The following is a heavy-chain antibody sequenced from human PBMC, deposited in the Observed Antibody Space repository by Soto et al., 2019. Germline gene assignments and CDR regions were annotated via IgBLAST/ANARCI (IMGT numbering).Heavy chain of an antibody. Sequence: ASVKVSCKASCLTFTDYGISWVRQAPGQGLEWMGWISAYNGKTNYVEKIQGRVTMTADTSTTTAYMDLTSLRYDDTAMYYCATDRSSSHYWGQGTPVTVSS. CDR3: ATDRSSSHY. D-gene: IGHD6-13*01. V-gene: IGHV1-18*01. CDR2: ISAYNGKT. CDR1: CLTFTDYG. J-gene: IGHJ4*02.